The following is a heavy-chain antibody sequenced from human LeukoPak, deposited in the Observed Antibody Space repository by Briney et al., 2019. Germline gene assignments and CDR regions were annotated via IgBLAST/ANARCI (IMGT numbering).Heavy chain of an antibody. CDR3: ARAYCTSTPCYTRHFDY. J-gene: IGHJ4*02. V-gene: IGHV3-21*01. CDR1: GFTFSSYS. D-gene: IGHD2-2*02. CDR2: ISSSSSYI. Sequence: GGSLRLSCAASGFTFSSYSMNWVRQAPGKGLEWVSSISSSSSYIYYADSVKGRFTISRDNAKNSLYLQMNSLRAEDTAVYYRARAYCTSTPCYTRHFDYWGRGTLVTVSS.